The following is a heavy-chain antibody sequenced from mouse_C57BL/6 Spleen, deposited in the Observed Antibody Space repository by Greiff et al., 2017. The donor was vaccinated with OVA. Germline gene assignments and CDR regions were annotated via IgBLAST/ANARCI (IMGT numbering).Heavy chain of an antibody. D-gene: IGHD1-1*01. CDR1: GYAFSSYW. Sequence: QVQLKQSGAELVKPGASVKISCKASGYAFSSYWMNWVKQRPGKGLEWIGQIYPGDGDTNYNGKFKGKATLTADKSSSTAYMQLSSLTSEDSAVYFCARSPLSYGSSLWYAMDYWGQGTSVTVSS. CDR3: ARSPLSYGSSLWYAMDY. CDR2: IYPGDGDT. J-gene: IGHJ4*01. V-gene: IGHV1-80*01.